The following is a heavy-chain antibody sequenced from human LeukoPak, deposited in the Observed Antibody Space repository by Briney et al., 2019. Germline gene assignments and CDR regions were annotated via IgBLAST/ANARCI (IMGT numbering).Heavy chain of an antibody. Sequence: GGSLRLSCAASGLTFSSHWMHWVRQAPGKGLEWVALIGYDGDNEYYADSVKGRFTISRDNSKKILYLQLNSLRAEDTAVYYCARRPRGRANYDQGVDYWGQGTLVTISS. CDR1: GLTFSSHW. CDR2: IGYDGDNE. J-gene: IGHJ4*02. V-gene: IGHV3-33*08. CDR3: ARRPRGRANYDQGVDY. D-gene: IGHD3-16*01.